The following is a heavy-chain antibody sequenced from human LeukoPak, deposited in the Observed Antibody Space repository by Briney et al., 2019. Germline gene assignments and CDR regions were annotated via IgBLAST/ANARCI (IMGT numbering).Heavy chain of an antibody. CDR2: ISGTDGST. CDR3: AKYGAVAGPNWFDP. Sequence: GGSLRLSCAASGLTFSNYAMTWVRQAPGKGLEWVSTISGTDGSTYYADSVKGRFTISRDDSKNTLYLQMNSLRAEDTAVYYCAKYGAVAGPNWFDPWGQGTLVTASS. V-gene: IGHV3-23*01. D-gene: IGHD6-19*01. J-gene: IGHJ5*02. CDR1: GLTFSNYA.